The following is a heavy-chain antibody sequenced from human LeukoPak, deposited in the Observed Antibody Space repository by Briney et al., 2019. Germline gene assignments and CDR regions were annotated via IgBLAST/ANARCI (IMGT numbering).Heavy chain of an antibody. CDR3: AKGGSLTTVTHFDY. V-gene: IGHV3-23*01. Sequence: GGSLRPSCAASGFTFTRYGMSWVRQAPGKGLEWVSGIGDSGGSTYYADSVKGRFTISRDNSKNTLYLQMNSLRAEDTAVYYCAKGGSLTTVTHFDYWGQGTLVTVSS. CDR1: GFTFTRYG. D-gene: IGHD4-17*01. J-gene: IGHJ4*02. CDR2: IGDSGGST.